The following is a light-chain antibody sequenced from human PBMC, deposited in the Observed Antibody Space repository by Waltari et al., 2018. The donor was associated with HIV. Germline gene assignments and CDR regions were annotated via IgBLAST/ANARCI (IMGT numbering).Light chain of an antibody. V-gene: IGLV2-14*03. Sequence: QSALTQPASVSGSPGQSITISCNGTTTDIGGYNYVSWYQRHPDKAPKLIIFGVSNRPSCISSRFSGSKSGNPASLTISGLQAEDEADYYCCSYTKLTTHYVLFGGGTKLTVL. CDR1: TTDIGGYNY. CDR3: CSYTKLTTHYVL. J-gene: IGLJ2*01. CDR2: GVS.